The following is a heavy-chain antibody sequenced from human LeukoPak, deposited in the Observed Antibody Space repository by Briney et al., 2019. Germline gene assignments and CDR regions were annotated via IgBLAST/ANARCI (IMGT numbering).Heavy chain of an antibody. V-gene: IGHV3-73*01. D-gene: IGHD2-15*01. CDR1: GFTFSGSA. CDR3: TRRCSGGSCVENWFDP. CDR2: IRSKANSYAT. Sequence: GGSLRLSCAASGFTFSGSAMHWVRQASGKGLEWVGRIRSKANSYATAYAASVKGRFTISRDDSKNTAYLQMNSLKTEDTAVYYCTRRCSGGSCVENWFDPWGQGTLVTVSS. J-gene: IGHJ5*02.